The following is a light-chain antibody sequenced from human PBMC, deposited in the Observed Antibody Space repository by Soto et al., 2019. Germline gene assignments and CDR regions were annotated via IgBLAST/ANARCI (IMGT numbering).Light chain of an antibody. CDR3: QQYGSSPWT. V-gene: IGKV3-20*01. Sequence: EIVLTQSPGTLSLSPGERATLSCRASQSVRSNYLAWYRQTPGQAPRLLIYGASNRATGIPDRFSGSGSGIDFTLIISRLETEDFALYYCQQYGSSPWTSGQGNKVEIK. J-gene: IGKJ1*01. CDR1: QSVRSNY. CDR2: GAS.